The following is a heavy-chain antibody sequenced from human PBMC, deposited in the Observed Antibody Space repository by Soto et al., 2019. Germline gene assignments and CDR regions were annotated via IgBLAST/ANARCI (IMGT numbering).Heavy chain of an antibody. V-gene: IGHV3-30*18. CDR3: AKEMYPRTVLDSSSPWGDY. CDR2: MSYAGTYK. Sequence: GGSLRLSCAVSGFTFSDYGMHWVRQAPGKGLEWVAVMSYAGTYKYYADSVKGRFTISRDLYGNSLFLQMNSLRLEDTAVYFFAKEMYPRTVLDSSSPWGDYWGQGTLYTVSS. J-gene: IGHJ4*02. D-gene: IGHD6-6*01. CDR1: GFTFSDYG.